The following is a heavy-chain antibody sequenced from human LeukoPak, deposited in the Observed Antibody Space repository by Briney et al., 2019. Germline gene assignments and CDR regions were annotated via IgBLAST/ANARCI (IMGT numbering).Heavy chain of an antibody. CDR1: GFTFSSYA. CDR3: ARESSDSSGYYYPTRGRLFDI. Sequence: GGSLRLSCAASGFTFSSYAMHWVRQAPGKGLEWVAVISYDGSNKYYADSVKGRFTISRDNSKNTLYLQMNSLRAEDTAVYYCARESSDSSGYYYPTRGRLFDIWGQGTMVTVSS. V-gene: IGHV3-30-3*01. D-gene: IGHD3-22*01. CDR2: ISYDGSNK. J-gene: IGHJ3*02.